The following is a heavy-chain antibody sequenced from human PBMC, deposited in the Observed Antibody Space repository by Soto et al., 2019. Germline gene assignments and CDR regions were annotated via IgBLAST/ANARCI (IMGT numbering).Heavy chain of an antibody. Sequence: QVQLVESGGGVVQPGRSPRLSCAASGFTFSRFGMLWVRQAPGKGLEWVAVIWYDGNNKNYADSVKGRFTISRDNSKNTLYLQMNSLRAEDTAVYYCTRWGGSATIPYFDYWGQGTLVTVSS. CDR3: TRWGGSATIPYFDY. CDR2: IWYDGNNK. V-gene: IGHV3-33*01. CDR1: GFTFSRFG. J-gene: IGHJ4*02. D-gene: IGHD6-25*01.